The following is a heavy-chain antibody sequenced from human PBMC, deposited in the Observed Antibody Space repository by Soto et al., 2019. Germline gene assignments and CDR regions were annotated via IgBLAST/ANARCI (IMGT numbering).Heavy chain of an antibody. CDR1: GFTFSTYS. CDR3: ASTGGTY. V-gene: IGHV3-21*06. Sequence: EVQLVESGGGLVKPGGSLRLSCATSGFTFSTYSMNWVRQAPGKGLEWVSSIDSSSSHIHYADSVKGRFTISRDNAKNSLYLQMNSLRAEDTAVYYCASTGGTYWGQGAMVTVAS. J-gene: IGHJ4*02. CDR2: IDSSSSHI. D-gene: IGHD2-8*02.